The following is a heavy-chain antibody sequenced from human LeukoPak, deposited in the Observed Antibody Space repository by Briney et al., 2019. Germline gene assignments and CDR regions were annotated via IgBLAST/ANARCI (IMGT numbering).Heavy chain of an antibody. J-gene: IGHJ4*02. Sequence: PGGSLRLSCAASGFTFSSYGMHWVRQAPGKGLEWVAVISYDGSNKYYADSVKGRFTISTDNSKNTLYLQINSLRAEDTAGYYCAKDRVVRGVIEVDHWGQGTLVTVSS. CDR3: AKDRVVRGVIEVDH. CDR1: GFTFSSYG. D-gene: IGHD3-10*01. CDR2: ISYDGSNK. V-gene: IGHV3-30*18.